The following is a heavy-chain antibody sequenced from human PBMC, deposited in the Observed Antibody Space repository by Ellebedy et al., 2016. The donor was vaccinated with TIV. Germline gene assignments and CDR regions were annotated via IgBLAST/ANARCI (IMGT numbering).Heavy chain of an antibody. CDR2: IFSKDET. V-gene: IGHV2-26*01. CDR3: ARALRYCGGDCSYKFDY. J-gene: IGHJ4*02. Sequence: SGPTLVKPTETLTLTCTVSGFSLSNVIMGVSWIRQPPGKALEWLANIFSKDETSSKTSLKSRLTISRDNAKSQVFLTMTDLDPLEKATYYCARALRYCGGDCSYKFDYWGQGTLVPVSS. CDR1: GFSLSNVIMG. D-gene: IGHD2-21*02.